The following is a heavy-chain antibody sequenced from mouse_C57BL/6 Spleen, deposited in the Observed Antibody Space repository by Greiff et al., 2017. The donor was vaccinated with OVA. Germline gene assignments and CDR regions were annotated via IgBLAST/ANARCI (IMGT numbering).Heavy chain of an antibody. D-gene: IGHD2-4*01. CDR3: AREDPYDYDGFAY. CDR2: IYPGDGDT. CDR1: GYAFSSYW. Sequence: LQESGAELVKPGASVKISCKASGYAFSSYWMNWVKQRPGKGLEWIGQIYPGDGDTNYNGKFKGKATLTADKSSSTAYMQLSSLTSEDSAVYFCAREDPYDYDGFAYWGQGTLVTVSA. J-gene: IGHJ3*01. V-gene: IGHV1-80*01.